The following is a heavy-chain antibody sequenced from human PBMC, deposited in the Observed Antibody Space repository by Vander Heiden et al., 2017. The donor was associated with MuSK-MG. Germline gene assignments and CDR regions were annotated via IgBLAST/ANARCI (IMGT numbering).Heavy chain of an antibody. CDR1: GFTFSSYA. V-gene: IGHV3-23*01. J-gene: IGHJ4*02. D-gene: IGHD6-19*01. CDR2: ISGSGGST. Sequence: EVQLLESGGGLVQPGGSLRLSCAASGFTFSSYAMSWVRQAPGKGLEWVSAISGSGGSTYYADAVKGRFTISRDNSKNTLYLQMKRMRAEDTAVYYCAKDGGCSGWYFFDYWGQGTMVTVYS. CDR3: AKDGGCSGWYFFDY.